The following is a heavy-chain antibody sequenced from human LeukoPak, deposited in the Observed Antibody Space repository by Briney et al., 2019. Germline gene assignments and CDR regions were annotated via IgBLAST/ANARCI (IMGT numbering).Heavy chain of an antibody. CDR3: TRVSH. V-gene: IGHV3-49*04. CDR1: GFTFSNAW. J-gene: IGHJ4*02. CDR2: IRSKAYGGTT. Sequence: PGGSLRLSCAASGFTFSNAWMSWVRQAPGKGLEWVGFIRSKAYGGTTEYAASVKGRFTISRDDSKSIAYLQMNSLKTEDTAVYYCTRVSHWGQGTLVTVSS.